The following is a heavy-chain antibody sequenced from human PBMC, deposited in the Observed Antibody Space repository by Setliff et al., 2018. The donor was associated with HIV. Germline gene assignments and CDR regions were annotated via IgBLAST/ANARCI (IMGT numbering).Heavy chain of an antibody. V-gene: IGHV1-18*01. D-gene: IGHD1-26*01. J-gene: IGHJ5*02. Sequence: ASVKVTCKASGYSFINYGISWVRQAPGQGPEWMGWISAYTGHTDYAPRLLGRVTMTTDTSTSTAYMELRSLTSDDTAVYYCARARLQGIVTAVGPRDNCLDPWGQGTRVTVSS. CDR2: ISAYTGHT. CDR3: ARARLQGIVTAVGPRDNCLDP. CDR1: GYSFINYG.